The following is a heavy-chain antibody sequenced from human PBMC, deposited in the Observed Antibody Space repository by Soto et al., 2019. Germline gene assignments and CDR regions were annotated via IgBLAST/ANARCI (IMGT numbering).Heavy chain of an antibody. CDR1: GFTFSSYS. V-gene: IGHV3-21*01. CDR2: ISSSSSYI. CDR3: ARGGWYRSSNDAFDI. J-gene: IGHJ3*02. D-gene: IGHD6-6*01. Sequence: GGSLRLSCAASGFTFSSYSMNWVRQAPGKGLEWVSSISSSSSYIYYADSVKGRFTISRVNAKNSLYLQMNILRAEDTAVYYCARGGWYRSSNDAFDILGQGTMVTVSS.